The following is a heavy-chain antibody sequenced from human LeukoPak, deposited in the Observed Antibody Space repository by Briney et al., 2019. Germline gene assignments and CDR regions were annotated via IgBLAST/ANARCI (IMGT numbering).Heavy chain of an antibody. CDR2: IYYSGST. J-gene: IGHJ6*02. V-gene: IGHV4-59*01. Sequence: KTSETLSLTCTVSGGSISSYYWSWIRQPPGKGLEWIGYIYYSGSTNYNPSLKSRVTISVDTSKNQVSLQVSSVTAADSAIYYCARFGVDYDMDVWGHGTTVTVFS. CDR3: ARFGVDYDMDV. CDR1: GGSISSYY. D-gene: IGHD3-16*01.